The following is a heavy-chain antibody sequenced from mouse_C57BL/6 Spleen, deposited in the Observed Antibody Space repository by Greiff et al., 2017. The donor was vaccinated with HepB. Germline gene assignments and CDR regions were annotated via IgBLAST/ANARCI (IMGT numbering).Heavy chain of an antibody. CDR3: ARVRGYFDY. CDR1: GFTFSDYY. J-gene: IGHJ2*01. V-gene: IGHV5-16*01. CDR2: INYDGSST. Sequence: EVQLVESEGGLVQPGSSMKLSCTASGFTFSDYYMAWVRQVPEKGLEWVANINYDGSSTYYLDSLKSRFIISRDNAKNILYLQMSSLKSEDTATYYCARVRGYFDYWGQGTTLTVSS. D-gene: IGHD3-2*02.